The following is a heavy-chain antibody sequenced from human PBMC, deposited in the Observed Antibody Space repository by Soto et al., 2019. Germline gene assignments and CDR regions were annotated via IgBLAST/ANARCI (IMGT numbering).Heavy chain of an antibody. V-gene: IGHV3-9*01. CDR1: GFIFDDYA. CDR3: AKDIVYSGYDYFDS. J-gene: IGHJ4*02. Sequence: EVQLVESGGGLVQPGRSLRLSCAASGFIFDDYAMHWVRQGPGKGLEWVSSISWNSGSIAYADSVKGRFTISRDNAKNSLYLQRSSLRSEDTALYYCAKDIVYSGYDYFDSWGQGTLVTVSS. CDR2: ISWNSGSI. D-gene: IGHD5-12*01.